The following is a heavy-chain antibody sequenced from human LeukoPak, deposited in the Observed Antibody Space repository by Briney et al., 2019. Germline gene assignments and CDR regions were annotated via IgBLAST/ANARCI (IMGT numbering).Heavy chain of an antibody. CDR2: ITGAGDAT. D-gene: IGHD3-10*01. V-gene: IGHV3-23*01. Sequence: PGGSLRLSRATTGFTFSAYAMSWVRQAPEKGLEWVATITGAGDATYHAASVMGRFTVSRDNSKNTLSLQMSSLRGEDTAVYYCAKSWGSGTYTFDYWGQGILVTVSS. CDR1: GFTFSAYA. J-gene: IGHJ4*02. CDR3: AKSWGSGTYTFDY.